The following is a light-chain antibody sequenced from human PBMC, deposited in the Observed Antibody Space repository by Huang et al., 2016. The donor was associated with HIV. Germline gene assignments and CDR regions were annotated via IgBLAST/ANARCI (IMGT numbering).Light chain of an antibody. CDR2: GAF. Sequence: EIVMTQSPVTLSVSPGERATLACRASQSVSSNLAWYQQKSGQAPRLLIYGAFTRATGSPTRFSGSGSGTEFTLTISSLQSKDFTVYYCQQYNNWPPYTFGQGTKLGIK. J-gene: IGKJ2*01. CDR3: QQYNNWPPYT. V-gene: IGKV3-15*01. CDR1: QSVSSN.